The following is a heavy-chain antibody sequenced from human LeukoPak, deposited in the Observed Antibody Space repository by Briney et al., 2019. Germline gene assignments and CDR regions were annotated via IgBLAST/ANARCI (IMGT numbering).Heavy chain of an antibody. J-gene: IGHJ4*02. V-gene: IGHV3-53*01. D-gene: IGHD3-22*01. CDR2: IYSGGST. CDR3: AKETNGDYYDSSGYYVY. Sequence: GGSLRLSCAASGFTVSSNYMSWVRQAPGKGLEWVSVIYSGGSTYYADSVKGRFTISRDNSKNTLYLQMNSLRAEDTAVYYCAKETNGDYYDSSGYYVYWGQGTLVTVSS. CDR1: GFTVSSNY.